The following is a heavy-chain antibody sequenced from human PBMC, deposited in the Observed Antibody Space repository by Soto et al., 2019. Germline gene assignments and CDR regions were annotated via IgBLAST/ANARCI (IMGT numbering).Heavy chain of an antibody. D-gene: IGHD6-13*01. CDR3: DGGIYSTSAFLAS. CDR1: GCAISSGNYY. CDR2: IYSSGNT. Sequence: ARSLSSSVYGCAISSGNYYWSWIRQTHGKGLEWIVNIYSSGNTYYNPSLKSRIIISIDTTQTKIYLKLITVTAPDPAIDFCDGGIYSTSAFLASWGKGTLVTVSS. V-gene: IGHV4-30-4*01. J-gene: IGHJ5*02.